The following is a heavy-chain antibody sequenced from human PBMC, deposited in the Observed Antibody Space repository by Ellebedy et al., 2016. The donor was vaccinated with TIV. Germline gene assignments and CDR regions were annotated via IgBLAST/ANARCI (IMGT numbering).Heavy chain of an antibody. CDR2: IKQGGSEK. D-gene: IGHD3-10*01. V-gene: IGHV3-7*03. CDR1: GFTFTNYW. CDR3: ARLDAIIDVKSLDY. Sequence: GESLKISCAASGFTFTNYWMSWVRPAPGKGLEWVATIKQGGSEKYYMDSVKGRFTISRDNAKNSLYLQMNSLRAEDTAVYYCARLDAIIDVKSLDYWGQGTLVTVSS. J-gene: IGHJ4*02.